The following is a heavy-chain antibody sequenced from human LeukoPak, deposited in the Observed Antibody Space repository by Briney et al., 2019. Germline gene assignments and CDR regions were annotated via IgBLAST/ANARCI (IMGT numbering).Heavy chain of an antibody. D-gene: IGHD2-2*01. CDR2: ISYDGSNK. CDR1: GFTFSSYA. CDR3: ARNKYQLLWTPNYYYYGMDV. Sequence: GGSLKLSCAASGFTFSSYAMHWVRQAPGKGLEWVAVISYDGSNKYYADSVKGRFTISRDNSKNTLYLQMNSLRAEDTAVYYCARNKYQLLWTPNYYYYGMDVWGQGTTVTVSS. J-gene: IGHJ6*02. V-gene: IGHV3-30-3*01.